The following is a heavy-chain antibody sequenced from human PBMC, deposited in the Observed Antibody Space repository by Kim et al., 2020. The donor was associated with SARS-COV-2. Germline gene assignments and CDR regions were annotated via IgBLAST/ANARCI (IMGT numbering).Heavy chain of an antibody. Sequence: SQTLSLTCAISGDSVSSSSGLWNWIRQSPSRGLEWLGRTYYRSKWYRDYALSVKSRITIAPDTSKNQFSLQLNSMTPDDTAVYYCARGSVASTGKDFDYWGQGTLVTVSS. CDR2: TYYRSKWYR. D-gene: IGHD6-13*01. CDR1: GDSVSSSSGL. V-gene: IGHV6-1*01. J-gene: IGHJ4*02. CDR3: ARGSVASTGKDFDY.